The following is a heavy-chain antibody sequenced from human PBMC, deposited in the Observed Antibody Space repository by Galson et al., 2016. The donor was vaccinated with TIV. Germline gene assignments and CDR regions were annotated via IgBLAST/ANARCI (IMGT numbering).Heavy chain of an antibody. V-gene: IGHV3-30*18. CDR2: VSFDGSNK. J-gene: IGHJ4*02. D-gene: IGHD4-17*01. Sequence: SLRLSCAASGFTFNNYGIDWVRQAPGKGLEWVAVVSFDGSNKYYADSVKGRFTISRDTSKNTVYLQMNSLTAEDTAVYYCAKEAPYGDYVGQYDYWGQGTPVTVSS. CDR3: AKEAPYGDYVGQYDY. CDR1: GFTFNNYG.